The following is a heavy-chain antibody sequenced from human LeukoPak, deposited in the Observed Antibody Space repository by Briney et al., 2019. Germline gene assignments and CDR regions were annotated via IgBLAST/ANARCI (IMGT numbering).Heavy chain of an antibody. J-gene: IGHJ4*02. D-gene: IGHD6-19*01. CDR2: ISGDGGST. V-gene: IGHV3-43*02. CDR1: GFTFDDYA. CDR3: AKTHSSGWTEGFDY. Sequence: GGSLRLSCAASGFTFDDYAMHWVRQAPGKGLEWVSLISGDGGSTYYADSVKGRFTISRDNSTNSLYLQMNSLRTDDTALYYCAKTHSSGWTEGFDYWGQGTLVTVSS.